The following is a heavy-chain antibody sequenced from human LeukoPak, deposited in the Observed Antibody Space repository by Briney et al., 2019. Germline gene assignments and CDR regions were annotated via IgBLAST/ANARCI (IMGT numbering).Heavy chain of an antibody. V-gene: IGHV4-59*08. CDR3: ARNTGYSSGWPYFDY. CDR1: GGSISSYY. Sequence: SETLSLTCTVSGGSISSYYWSWIRQPPGKGLEWIGYISYSGSTNYNPSLKSRVTISVDTSKNQFSLKLSSVTAADTAVYYCARNTGYSSGWPYFDYWGQGTLVTVSS. J-gene: IGHJ4*02. CDR2: ISYSGST. D-gene: IGHD6-19*01.